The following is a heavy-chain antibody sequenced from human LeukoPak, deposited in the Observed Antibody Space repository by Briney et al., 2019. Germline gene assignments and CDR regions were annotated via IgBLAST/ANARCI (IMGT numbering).Heavy chain of an antibody. J-gene: IGHJ4*02. D-gene: IGHD4-17*01. CDR3: TRGNPTLRSRYYLDY. CDR1: GGSISTYY. V-gene: IGHV4-59*01. CDR2: ISYSGST. Sequence: SETLSLTCTVSGGSISTYYWSWIRQPPGKGLEWIGYISYSGSTNYNPSLESRVTISVDTSKNQFSLKLNSVTAADTAVYYCTRGNPTLRSRYYLDYWGQGTLVTVSS.